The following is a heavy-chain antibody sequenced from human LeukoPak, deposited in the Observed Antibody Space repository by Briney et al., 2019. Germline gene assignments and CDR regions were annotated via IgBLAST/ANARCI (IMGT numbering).Heavy chain of an antibody. Sequence: SETLSLTCTVSGGSITSYYWSWIRQPPGKGQEWIGYIYYSGTTNYNPSLKSRVTISVEAPKNQFSLRLSSVTAADTAVYYCAREGYSSGFYYFDYWGQGSLVTVSS. CDR2: IYYSGTT. J-gene: IGHJ4*02. CDR1: GGSITSYY. D-gene: IGHD6-19*01. V-gene: IGHV4-59*01. CDR3: AREGYSSGFYYFDY.